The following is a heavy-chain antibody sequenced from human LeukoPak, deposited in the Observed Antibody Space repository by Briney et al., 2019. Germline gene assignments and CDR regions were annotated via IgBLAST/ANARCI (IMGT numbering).Heavy chain of an antibody. CDR2: INYSGGT. D-gene: IGHD2-2*01. CDR3: ARLVRYCSTNSCYPFDY. Sequence: SETLSLTCTVSGGSISIGSHYWGWIRQPPRKWLEWLASINYSGGTYYNPSLKSRVTVSIDTSKNHFSLKLNSVTAADTAVYYCARLVRYCSTNSCYPFDYWGQGTLVTVSS. J-gene: IGHJ4*02. CDR1: GGSISIGSHY. V-gene: IGHV4-39*01.